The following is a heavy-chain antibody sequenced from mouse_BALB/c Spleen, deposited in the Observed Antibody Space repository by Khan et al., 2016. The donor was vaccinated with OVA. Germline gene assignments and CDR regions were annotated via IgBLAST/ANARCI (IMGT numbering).Heavy chain of an antibody. CDR1: GYTFTDYA. D-gene: IGHD1-1*02. Sequence: QVQLQQSGAELVRPGVSVKISCKASGYTFTDYAMHWVKQRHAKSLEWIGVISTNYGDADYNQKFQGKASMTVDRSSSTVYMEIARLTSEDSAIYYCVRGGKFAYWGQGTLVTVSA. V-gene: IGHV1S137*01. J-gene: IGHJ3*01. CDR2: ISTNYGDA. CDR3: VRGGKFAY.